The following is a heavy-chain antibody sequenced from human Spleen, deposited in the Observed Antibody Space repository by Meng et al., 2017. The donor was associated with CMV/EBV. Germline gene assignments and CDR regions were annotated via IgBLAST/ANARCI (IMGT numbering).Heavy chain of an antibody. Sequence: LSCAASGFTFSAYGMHWVRQAPGKGLEWVSSISSSSSYRYYADSVKGRFTISRDNAQNSLYLQMSSLRVEDTAVYFCASRRRRVLDYWGQGTLVTVSS. D-gene: IGHD4/OR15-4a*01. CDR2: ISSSSSYR. V-gene: IGHV3-21*01. CDR1: GFTFSAYG. J-gene: IGHJ4*02. CDR3: ASRRRRVLDY.